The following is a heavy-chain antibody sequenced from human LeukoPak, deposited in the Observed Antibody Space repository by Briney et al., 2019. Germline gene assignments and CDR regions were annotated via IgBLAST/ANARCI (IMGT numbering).Heavy chain of an antibody. D-gene: IGHD3-10*01. J-gene: IGHJ4*02. CDR2: IYNSGNT. Sequence: SETLSLTCTVSGGSISGYHWSWIRQPPRKGLEWIAYIYNSGNTNYNPSLKSRVSMSVDTSKNQFSLKLTSVAAAETAVYYCARGRYYSSSGSYYNLDQWGQGTLVSVSS. CDR3: ARGRYYSSSGSYYNLDQ. CDR1: GGSISGYH. V-gene: IGHV4-59*01.